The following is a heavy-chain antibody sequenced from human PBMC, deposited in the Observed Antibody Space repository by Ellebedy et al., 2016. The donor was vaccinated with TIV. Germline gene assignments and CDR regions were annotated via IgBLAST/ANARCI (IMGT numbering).Heavy chain of an antibody. Sequence: GESLKISCAASGCTFSNYAMSWVRQAPVKGLEWVSTLSAIADNSYYADSVKGRFTISRDTSKNTLYLQLNSLGAEDTAVYYCARNSEMSIIWDAFDIWGQGTMVTVSS. CDR1: GCTFSNYA. D-gene: IGHD5-24*01. CDR3: ARNSEMSIIWDAFDI. J-gene: IGHJ3*02. V-gene: IGHV3-23*01. CDR2: LSAIADNS.